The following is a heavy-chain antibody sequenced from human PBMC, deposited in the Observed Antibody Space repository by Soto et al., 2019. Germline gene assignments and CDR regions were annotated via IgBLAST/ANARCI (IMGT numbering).Heavy chain of an antibody. V-gene: IGHV3-66*01. CDR2: IYSGGAT. J-gene: IGHJ4*02. CDR1: GFTVSNNY. D-gene: IGHD1-1*01. CDR3: ARDGTYNWV. Sequence: EVQLLESGGGLVQPGGSLRLSCAASGFTVSNNYMRWVRQAPGKGLEWVSLIYSGGATYYADSVKGRFNISRDNSKNTLYLQMNSLRAEDTAVYYCARDGTYNWVGGQGILVTVSS.